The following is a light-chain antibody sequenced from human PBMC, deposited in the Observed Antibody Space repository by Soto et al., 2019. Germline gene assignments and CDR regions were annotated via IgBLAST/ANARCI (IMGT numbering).Light chain of an antibody. CDR1: QSISSW. V-gene: IGKV1-39*01. CDR2: DAS. CDR3: QQSYSTTIT. Sequence: DIQMTQSPSTLSASVGDRVTLTCRASQSISSWLAWYQQKPGKAPKLLIYDASSLQSGVPSRFSGSGSGTDFTLTISSLQPEDFATYYCQQSYSTTITFGQGTDWRL. J-gene: IGKJ5*01.